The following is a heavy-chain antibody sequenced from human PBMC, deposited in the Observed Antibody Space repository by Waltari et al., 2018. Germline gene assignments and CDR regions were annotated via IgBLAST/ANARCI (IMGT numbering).Heavy chain of an antibody. CDR1: GLTFSSRA. J-gene: IGHJ4*02. V-gene: IGHV3-23*01. Sequence: EVQLLDSGGGLVQPGGSLRLSCVVSGLTFSSRAMSWVRQAPGKGLEGVSSISIRGYKVYYADSVKGRFIISRDNAKNTVYLEMNSLRVEDTAVYYCANEIRPNDYWGQGTLVTVSS. CDR2: ISIRGYKV. CDR3: ANEIRPNDY.